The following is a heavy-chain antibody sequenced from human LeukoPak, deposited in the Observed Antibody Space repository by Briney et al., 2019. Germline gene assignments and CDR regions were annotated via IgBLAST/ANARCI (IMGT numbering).Heavy chain of an antibody. J-gene: IGHJ4*02. Sequence: SETLSLTCTVSGGSISSSSYYWGWIRQPPGKGLEWIGSIYYSGSTYHNPSLKSRVTISVDTSKNQFSLKLSSVTAADTAVYYCARRHDFWSGYSYYFDYWGQGTLVTVSS. CDR1: GGSISSSSYY. V-gene: IGHV4-39*01. CDR3: ARRHDFWSGYSYYFDY. D-gene: IGHD3-3*01. CDR2: IYYSGST.